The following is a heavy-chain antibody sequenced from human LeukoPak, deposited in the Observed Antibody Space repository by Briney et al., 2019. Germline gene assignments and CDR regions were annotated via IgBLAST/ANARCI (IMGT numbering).Heavy chain of an antibody. D-gene: IGHD6-6*01. CDR2: ISSSGASI. V-gene: IGHV3-48*01. Sequence: PGGSLRLSFVGSGFTFSTCGFKWVRQAPGKGLDWVSYISSSGASIYYADSVKGRFTISRDNAKNSLFLQMNSLRAEDTAVYYCVREAPRPRADFDNWGQGTLVTVSS. J-gene: IGHJ4*02. CDR3: VREAPRPRADFDN. CDR1: GFTFSTCG.